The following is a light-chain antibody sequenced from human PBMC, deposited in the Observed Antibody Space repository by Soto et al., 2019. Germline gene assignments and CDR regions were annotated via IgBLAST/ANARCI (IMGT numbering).Light chain of an antibody. Sequence: DIQMTQSPSSLSASVGDRVTITCRASQDIRNDLGWYQQKPGKAPKRLISSASSLQSGVPSRFSGSGSRSGFTLTIRSLQPEDVATYYCLQHHIYPFTFGPGTKVGI. CDR3: LQHHIYPFT. CDR1: QDIRND. CDR2: SAS. V-gene: IGKV1-17*01. J-gene: IGKJ3*01.